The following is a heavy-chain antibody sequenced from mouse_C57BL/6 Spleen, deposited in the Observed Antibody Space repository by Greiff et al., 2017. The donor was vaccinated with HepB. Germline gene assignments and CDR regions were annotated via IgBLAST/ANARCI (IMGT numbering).Heavy chain of an antibody. Sequence: QVQLHQSGPELVKPGASVKISCKASGYAFSSSWMNWVKQRPGKGLEWIGRIYPGDGDTNYNGKFKGKATLTADKSSSTAYMQLSSLTSEDSAVYFCARDDLYAMDYWGQGTSVTVSS. V-gene: IGHV1-82*01. J-gene: IGHJ4*01. D-gene: IGHD2-3*01. CDR1: GYAFSSSW. CDR3: ARDDLYAMDY. CDR2: IYPGDGDT.